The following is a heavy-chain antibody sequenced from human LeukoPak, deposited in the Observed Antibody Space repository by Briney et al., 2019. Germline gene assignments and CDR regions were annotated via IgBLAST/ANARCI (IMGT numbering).Heavy chain of an antibody. Sequence: GGSLRLSCAASGFTVSDSCMSWVRQAPGKGLEWVSVIYSAGNTYYADSVKGRFTISRDNSKNTLNLEMTTLRAEDTAIYYCARGVDVYNYFDYWGQGTLVTVSS. V-gene: IGHV3-53*01. D-gene: IGHD1-1*01. CDR1: GFTVSDSC. J-gene: IGHJ4*02. CDR3: ARGVDVYNYFDY. CDR2: IYSAGNT.